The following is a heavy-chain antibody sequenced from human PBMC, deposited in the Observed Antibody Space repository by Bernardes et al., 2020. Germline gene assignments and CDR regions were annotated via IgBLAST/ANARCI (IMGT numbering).Heavy chain of an antibody. CDR2: IYYSGST. CDR1: GGSIRSYY. D-gene: IGHD1-26*01. J-gene: IGHJ4*02. V-gene: IGHV4-59*01. CDR3: ARGGRRDPFDY. Sequence: WETLSLTCTVSGGSIRSYYWSWIRQPPGKGLEWIGYIYYSGSTNYNPSLKSRVTISVDTSKNQFSLKLSSVTAADTAVYYCARGGRRDPFDYWGQGTLVTVSS.